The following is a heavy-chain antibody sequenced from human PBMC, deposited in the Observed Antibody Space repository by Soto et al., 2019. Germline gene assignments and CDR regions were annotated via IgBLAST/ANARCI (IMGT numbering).Heavy chain of an antibody. Sequence: SLRLSCAASVFTFDDSAMHWVRQAPGKGLEWVSGISWNSGFVAYADSVKGRFTISRDNAKNSLYLQMNSLRPEDTAFYYCAKTLSLYNSCFDSWGLGALVTVSS. V-gene: IGHV3-9*01. CDR3: AKTLSLYNSCFDS. D-gene: IGHD3-10*01. J-gene: IGHJ4*02. CDR1: VFTFDDSA. CDR2: ISWNSGFV.